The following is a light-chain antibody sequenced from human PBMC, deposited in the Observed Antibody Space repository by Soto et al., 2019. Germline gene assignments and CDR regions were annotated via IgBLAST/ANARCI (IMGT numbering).Light chain of an antibody. Sequence: EIVLTQSPGTLSLSPGERATLSCRASQSVSSNLAWYQQKPGQAPRLLIYGASTRATGIPARFSGSGSGTEFTLTISSLQSEDFAVYYCQQRSNWPPLWTFGQGTKVDIK. CDR2: GAS. CDR3: QQRSNWPPLWT. CDR1: QSVSSN. J-gene: IGKJ1*01. V-gene: IGKV3-15*01.